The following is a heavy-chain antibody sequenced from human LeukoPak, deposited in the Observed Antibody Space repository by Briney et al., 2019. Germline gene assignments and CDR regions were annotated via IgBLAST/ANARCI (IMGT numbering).Heavy chain of an antibody. CDR2: INPSGGST. V-gene: IGHV1-46*01. Sequence: VASVKVSCKASGYTFTSYYMHWVRQAPGQGLEWMGIINPSGGSTSYAQKFQGRVTMTRDMSTSTVYMELSSLRSEDTAVYYCARVHPQGRYSSSWSGFDPWGQGTLVTVSS. CDR3: ARVHPQGRYSSSWSGFDP. J-gene: IGHJ5*02. CDR1: GYTFTSYY. D-gene: IGHD6-13*01.